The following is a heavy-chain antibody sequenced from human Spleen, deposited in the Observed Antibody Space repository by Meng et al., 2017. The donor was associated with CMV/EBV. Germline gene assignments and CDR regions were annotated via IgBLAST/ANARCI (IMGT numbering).Heavy chain of an antibody. D-gene: IGHD3-10*01. J-gene: IGHJ4*02. CDR1: ASIITGDLS. CDR3: VRVGFTYGHGRV. V-gene: IGHV4-30-4*08. CDR2: IFYLGRS. Sequence: ASIITGDLSWPWVRQTPVTGLEWIGHIFYLGRSPYNPSPHCRLIISMAPSKNQFSLRLTSVTASDTAVYYCVRVGFTYGHGRVWGQGTLVTVSS.